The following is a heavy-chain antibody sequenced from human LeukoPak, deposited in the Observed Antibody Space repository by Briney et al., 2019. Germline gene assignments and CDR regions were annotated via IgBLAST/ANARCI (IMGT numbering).Heavy chain of an antibody. CDR1: GYTFTSYG. Sequence: ASVKVSCKASGYTFTSYGISWVRQAPGQGLEWMGWISAYNGNTNYAQKLQGRVTMTTDTSTSTAYMELRSLRSDDTAVYYCARVSGYLNGLLRKTTRHFDYWGQGTLVTVSS. V-gene: IGHV1-18*01. CDR3: ARVSGYLNGLLRKTTRHFDY. J-gene: IGHJ4*02. CDR2: ISAYNGNT. D-gene: IGHD5-12*01.